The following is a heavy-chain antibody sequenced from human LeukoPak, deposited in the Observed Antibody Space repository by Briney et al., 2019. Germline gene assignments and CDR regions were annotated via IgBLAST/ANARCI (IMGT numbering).Heavy chain of an antibody. CDR2: INPNSGGT. CDR1: GYSFTGYY. CDR3: ARGSIVGATFDYFDY. Sequence: ASVKVSCKASGYSFTGYYIHWVRQAPGQGLEWMGWINPNSGGTNYAQKFQGRVTMTRDTSISTAYMDLSRLRSDDTAVYYCARGSIVGATFDYFDYWGQGTLVTVSS. J-gene: IGHJ4*02. D-gene: IGHD1-26*01. V-gene: IGHV1-2*02.